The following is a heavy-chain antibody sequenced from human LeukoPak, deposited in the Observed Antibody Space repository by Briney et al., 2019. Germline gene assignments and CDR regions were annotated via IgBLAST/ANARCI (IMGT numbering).Heavy chain of an antibody. V-gene: IGHV3-23*01. CDR2: ISGSGGST. J-gene: IGHJ4*02. Sequence: GGSLRLSCAASGFTFSSYAMSWVRQAPGKGLEWVSAISGSGGSTYYADSVKGRFTISRDNSKNTLYVQMNSLRAEDTAVYYCAKDHGYYYDSSGYYPFDYWGQGTLVTVSS. CDR3: AKDHGYYYDSSGYYPFDY. D-gene: IGHD3-22*01. CDR1: GFTFSSYA.